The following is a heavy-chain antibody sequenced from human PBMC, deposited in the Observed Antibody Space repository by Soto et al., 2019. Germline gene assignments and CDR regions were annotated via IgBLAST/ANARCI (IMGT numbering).Heavy chain of an antibody. J-gene: IGHJ3*01. V-gene: IGHV4-4*02. D-gene: IGHD2-21*02. Sequence: HLQESGPGLVKPSGTLSLTCDVSGGSISSSSWWTWVRQSPGKGLEWIGEIYHAGSPNYNPSLQSRVTILADKSQNHFSLRLTSVTAADPAIYYCARGLSFRGDFDVWGQGTTVTISS. CDR1: GGSISSSSW. CDR3: ARGLSFRGDFDV. CDR2: IYHAGSP.